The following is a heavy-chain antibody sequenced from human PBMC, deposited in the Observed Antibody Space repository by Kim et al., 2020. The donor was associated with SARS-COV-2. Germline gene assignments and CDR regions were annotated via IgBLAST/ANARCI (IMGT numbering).Heavy chain of an antibody. Sequence: ASVKVSCKASGYTFTSYGISWVRQAPGQGLEWMGWISAYNGNTNYAQKLQGRVTMTTDTSTSTAYMELRSLRSDDTAVYYCARAGYYYDSSGYYYVTGVMDFDYWGQGTLVTVSS. J-gene: IGHJ4*02. CDR2: ISAYNGNT. D-gene: IGHD3-22*01. CDR3: ARAGYYYDSSGYYYVTGVMDFDY. CDR1: GYTFTSYG. V-gene: IGHV1-18*01.